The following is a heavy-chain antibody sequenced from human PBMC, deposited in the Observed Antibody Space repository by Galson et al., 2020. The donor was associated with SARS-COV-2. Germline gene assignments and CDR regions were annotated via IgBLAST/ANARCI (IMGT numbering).Heavy chain of an antibody. CDR3: AKALRSTTYYYDSSGYSKGNLGFDI. CDR2: ISWNSGSI. D-gene: IGHD3-22*01. V-gene: IGHV3-9*01. J-gene: IGHJ3*02. Sequence: GGSLRLSCAASGFTFDDYAMHWVRQAPGKGLEWVSGISWNSGSIGYADSVKGRFTISRDNAKNSLYLQMNSLRAKDTALYYCAKALRSTTYYYDSSGYSKGNLGFDIWGQGTMVTVSS. CDR1: GFTFDDYA.